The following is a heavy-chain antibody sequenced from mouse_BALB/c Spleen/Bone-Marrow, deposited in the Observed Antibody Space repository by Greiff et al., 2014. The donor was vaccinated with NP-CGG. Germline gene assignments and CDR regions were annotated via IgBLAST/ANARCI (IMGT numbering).Heavy chain of an antibody. CDR3: GSHHRYAWYFDY. Sequence: QVQLQQSGSVLVRPGASVKLSCKASGYTFTNSWIHWAKQRPGQGLEWIGEIHPNSGNTNFNEKFKVKATLTVDTSSSAAYVDLSSMTAEDSAVYYCGSHHRYAWYFDYWGQGTTLTVSS. CDR2: IHPNSGNT. V-gene: IGHV1S130*01. CDR1: GYTFTNSW. D-gene: IGHD2-14*01. J-gene: IGHJ2*01.